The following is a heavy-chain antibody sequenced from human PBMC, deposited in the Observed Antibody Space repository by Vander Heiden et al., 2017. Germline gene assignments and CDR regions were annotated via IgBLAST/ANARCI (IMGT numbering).Heavy chain of an antibody. Sequence: EVQLLESGGVLVQPGGSLRLSCAASGFTFSSHAISWVRQAPGKGLEWVSAISGSGGSTYYADSVKGRFTISRDNSKNTLYLQMNSLRAEDTAVYYCAKNTMATPADYWGQGTLVTVSS. V-gene: IGHV3-23*01. CDR3: AKNTMATPADY. D-gene: IGHD5-12*01. J-gene: IGHJ4*02. CDR1: GFTFSSHA. CDR2: ISGSGGST.